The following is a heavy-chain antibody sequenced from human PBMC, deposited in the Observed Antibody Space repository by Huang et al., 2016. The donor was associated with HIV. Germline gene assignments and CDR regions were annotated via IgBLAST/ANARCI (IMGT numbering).Heavy chain of an antibody. Sequence: HVPLVQSGPGLKKPGASVQPSCTASGYTFTSYDIHWVQRVPGQGLQWMGRVKPANGLIPFFPDFKGRVIISRDTSAATVYLVIRGLTPEDTGIYYGARATRGYGYQGAFDVWGQGTVVTVSS. V-gene: IGHV1-3*01. CDR2: VKPANGLI. J-gene: IGHJ3*01. CDR3: ARATRGYGYQGAFDV. CDR1: GYTFTSYD. D-gene: IGHD5-12*01.